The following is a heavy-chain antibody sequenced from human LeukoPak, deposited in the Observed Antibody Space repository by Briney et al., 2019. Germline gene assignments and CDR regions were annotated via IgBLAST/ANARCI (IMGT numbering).Heavy chain of an antibody. D-gene: IGHD2-2*01. Sequence: GGSLRLSCAASGFSFHYYAMHWVRQAPGKGLEWVGFIRSKAYGGTTEYAASVKGRFTISRDDSKSIAYLQMNSLKTEDTAVYYCTRGRYCSSTSCYFYYYYYGMDVWGQGTTVTVSS. CDR3: TRGRYCSSTSCYFYYYYYGMDV. CDR1: GFSFHYYA. V-gene: IGHV3-49*04. J-gene: IGHJ6*02. CDR2: IRSKAYGGTT.